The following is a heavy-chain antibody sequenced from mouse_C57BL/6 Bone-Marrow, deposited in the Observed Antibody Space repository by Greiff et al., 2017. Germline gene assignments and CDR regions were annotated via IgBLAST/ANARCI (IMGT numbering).Heavy chain of an antibody. Sequence: VQLKQSGAELVRPGASVKLSCTASGFNIKGDYMHWVKQRPEQGLEWIGWIDPENGDTEYASKFQGKATITADTSSNTAYLQLSSLTSEDTAVYYCTTDGNYEFAYWGQGTLVTVSA. CDR2: IDPENGDT. CDR3: TTDGNYEFAY. D-gene: IGHD2-1*01. J-gene: IGHJ3*01. V-gene: IGHV14-4*01. CDR1: GFNIKGDY.